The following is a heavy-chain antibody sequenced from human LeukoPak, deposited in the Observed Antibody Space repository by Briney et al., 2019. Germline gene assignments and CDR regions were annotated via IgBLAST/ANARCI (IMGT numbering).Heavy chain of an antibody. J-gene: IGHJ5*02. CDR1: GGTFSSYA. Sequence: GASVRVSCTTSGGTFSSYAITWVRQAPGQGLEWMGGIIPIFGTANYAQKFQGRVTITADESTSTVYMELSSLRSEDTAVYYCARGGFGELSFWFDPWGQGTLVTVSS. V-gene: IGHV1-69*01. CDR2: IIPIFGTA. D-gene: IGHD3-10*01. CDR3: ARGGFGELSFWFDP.